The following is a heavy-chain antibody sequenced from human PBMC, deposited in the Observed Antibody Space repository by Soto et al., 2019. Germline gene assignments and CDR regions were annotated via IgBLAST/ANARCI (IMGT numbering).Heavy chain of an antibody. D-gene: IGHD3-10*01. J-gene: IGHJ6*02. CDR1: GGSFSGYY. CDR2: INHSGST. CDR3: ARGKAALLWGSGAYGMDV. Sequence: QVQLQQWGAGLLKPSETLSLTCAVYGGSFSGYYWSWIRQPPGKGRGWIGEINHSGSTNYNPSLKSRVTISVDTSKNQFSLKLSSVTAADTAVYYCARGKAALLWGSGAYGMDVWGQGTTVTVSS. V-gene: IGHV4-34*01.